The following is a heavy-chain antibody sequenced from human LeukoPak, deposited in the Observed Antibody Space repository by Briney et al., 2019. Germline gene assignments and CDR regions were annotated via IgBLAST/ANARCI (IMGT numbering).Heavy chain of an antibody. D-gene: IGHD3-10*01. Sequence: SETLSLTCAVYGGSFSGYFWTWYRQPPGKGLEWIGEINPSGTTKYHPSLKSRVTISGDTSKNQISLELSAVTAADTAVYYCATSKWFGIETEYWGQGTLVTVSS. CDR2: INPSGTT. J-gene: IGHJ4*02. V-gene: IGHV4-34*01. CDR3: ATSKWFGIETEY. CDR1: GGSFSGYF.